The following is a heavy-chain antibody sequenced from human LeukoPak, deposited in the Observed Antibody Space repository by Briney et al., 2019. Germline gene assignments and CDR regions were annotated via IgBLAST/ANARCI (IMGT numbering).Heavy chain of an antibody. V-gene: IGHV4-59*01. Sequence: PSETLSLTCTVSGGSISSYYWSWLRQPPGKGLEWIGYISYSGSTNYIPSLKSRVTISVDTSKNQFSLKLSSVTAADTAVYYCARGPGSGSYWAFDYWGQGTLVTVSS. CDR2: ISYSGST. CDR1: GGSISSYY. J-gene: IGHJ4*02. CDR3: ARGPGSGSYWAFDY. D-gene: IGHD1-26*01.